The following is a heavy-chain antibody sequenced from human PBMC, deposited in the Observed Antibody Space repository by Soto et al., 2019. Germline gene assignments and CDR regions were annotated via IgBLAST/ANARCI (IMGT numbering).Heavy chain of an antibody. CDR2: SKGSGGTV. CDR1: GLPFSGAW. D-gene: IGHD1-1*01. V-gene: IGHV3-15*07. CDR3: TWQARASHDVFDV. Sequence: EVQLVESGGGLEKPGGSLRLSCAVSGLPFSGAWLIWVRQTPGTGLEWVGKSKGSGGTVDYAAAVKGRFSISRDDSRNTLYLQMNSLKTEDTAVYYCTWQARASHDVFDVWGPGTLVTVSS. J-gene: IGHJ3*01.